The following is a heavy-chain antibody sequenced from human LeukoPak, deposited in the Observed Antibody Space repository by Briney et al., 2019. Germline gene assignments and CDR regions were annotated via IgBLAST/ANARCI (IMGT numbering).Heavy chain of an antibody. D-gene: IGHD4-17*01. J-gene: IGHJ4*02. Sequence: SETLSLTCTVSRASVTTYYWSWIRQPPGKGLEWIGYIYYSGSTSYNPSLKGRVTMSVDTSKNQFSLRLSSVTAADTAVYYCARGSDFGDFWGQGTLVIVSS. CDR3: ARGSDFGDF. CDR1: RASVTTYY. V-gene: IGHV4-59*02. CDR2: IYYSGST.